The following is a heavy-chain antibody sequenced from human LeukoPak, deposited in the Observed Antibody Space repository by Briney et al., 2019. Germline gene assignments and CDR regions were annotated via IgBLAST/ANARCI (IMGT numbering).Heavy chain of an antibody. CDR2: ISSSGSTI. Sequence: GGSLRLSCAASGFTFSNYEMNWVRQAPGKGLEWVSYISSSGSTIYYADSVKGRFTISRDNAKNSLYLQMNSLRAEDTAVYYCARDGVEMATIQANWFDPWGQGTLVTVSS. D-gene: IGHD5-24*01. J-gene: IGHJ5*02. V-gene: IGHV3-48*03. CDR3: ARDGVEMATIQANWFDP. CDR1: GFTFSNYE.